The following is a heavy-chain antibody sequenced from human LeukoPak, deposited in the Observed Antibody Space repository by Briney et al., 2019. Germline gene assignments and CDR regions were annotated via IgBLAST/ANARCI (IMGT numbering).Heavy chain of an antibody. CDR2: INPNSGGT. J-gene: IGHJ6*03. D-gene: IGHD2-15*01. Sequence: ASVKVSCKASGYTFTGYYMHWVRQAPGQGLEWMGWINPNSGGTNYAQKFQGRVTMTRDTSISTAYMELSSLRSEDTAVYYCARGRRTGCSGGSCEEVYYYMDVWGKGTTVTVSS. V-gene: IGHV1-2*02. CDR1: GYTFTGYY. CDR3: ARGRRTGCSGGSCEEVYYYMDV.